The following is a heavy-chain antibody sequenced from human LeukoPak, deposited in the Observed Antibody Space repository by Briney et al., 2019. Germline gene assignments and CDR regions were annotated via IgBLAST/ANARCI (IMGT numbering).Heavy chain of an antibody. CDR3: ATDRGYGSGKSAFDY. CDR2: FDPEDGET. CDR1: GYTFTSYA. Sequence: ASVKVSCKASGYTFTSYAMNWVRQAPGKGLEWMGGFDPEDGETIYAQKFQGRVTMTEDTSTDTAYMELSSLRSEDTAVYYCATDRGYGSGKSAFDYWGQGTLVTVSS. J-gene: IGHJ4*02. V-gene: IGHV1-24*01. D-gene: IGHD3-10*01.